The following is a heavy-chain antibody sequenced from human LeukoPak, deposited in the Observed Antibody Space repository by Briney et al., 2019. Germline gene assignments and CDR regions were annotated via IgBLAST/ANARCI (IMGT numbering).Heavy chain of an antibody. V-gene: IGHV1-2*02. CDR1: GYTFSGYI. CDR2: INPNSGGT. D-gene: IGHD4-17*01. CDR3: ASWDYVDAFDI. Sequence: ASVEVSCKASGYTFSGYIMHWVRQAPGQGLEWMGWINPNSGGTNYAQKFQGRVTMTRDTSISTAYMELSRLRSDDTAVYYCASWDYVDAFDIWGQGTMVTVSS. J-gene: IGHJ3*02.